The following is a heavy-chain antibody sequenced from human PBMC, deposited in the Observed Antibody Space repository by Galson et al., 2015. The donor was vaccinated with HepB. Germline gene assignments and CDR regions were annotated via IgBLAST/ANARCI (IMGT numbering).Heavy chain of an antibody. CDR2: ITHSGST. CDR1: GGSFSAYY. D-gene: IGHD3-16*01. Sequence: ETLSLTCAVYGGSFSAYYWTWIRQPPGKGLEWIGEITHSGSTDYNPSLKSRLTIAVDTSKNQFSLNLTSVTAADTAVYYCASISRAGGFDYWGQGTLVTVSS. J-gene: IGHJ4*02. CDR3: ASISRAGGFDY. V-gene: IGHV4-34*01.